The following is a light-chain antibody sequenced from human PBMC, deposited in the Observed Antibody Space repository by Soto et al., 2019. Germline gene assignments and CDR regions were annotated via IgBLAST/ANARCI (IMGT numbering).Light chain of an antibody. V-gene: IGKV3-20*01. Sequence: EVVLTQSPGTLSLSPGERAILSCRASQSVNSGYLAWYQQKPGQAPRLLIYGTSIRAAGIPDRFSGSGSGTDFPLTISRLETEDFAVYSCQQYLASPPWTFGQGTKVE. CDR1: QSVNSGY. CDR2: GTS. J-gene: IGKJ1*01. CDR3: QQYLASPPWT.